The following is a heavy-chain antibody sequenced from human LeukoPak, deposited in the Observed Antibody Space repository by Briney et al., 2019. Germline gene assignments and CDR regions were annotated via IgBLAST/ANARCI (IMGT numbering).Heavy chain of an antibody. CDR1: GGSISSYY. Sequence: ASETLSLTCTVSGGSISSYYWSWIRQPPGKGLEWIGYIYYSGSTNYNPSLKSRVTISVDSSKNQFSLKLSSVTAADTAVYYCAILGVIDYWGQGTLVTVSS. J-gene: IGHJ4*02. V-gene: IGHV4-59*01. D-gene: IGHD3-10*01. CDR3: AILGVIDY. CDR2: IYYSGST.